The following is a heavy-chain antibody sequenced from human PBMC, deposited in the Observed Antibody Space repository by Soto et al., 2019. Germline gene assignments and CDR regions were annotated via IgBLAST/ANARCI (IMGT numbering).Heavy chain of an antibody. CDR2: ISSDGSTI. CDR3: ARGHREGDYAFFDY. J-gene: IGHJ4*02. D-gene: IGHD4-17*01. CDR1: GFMFSTYS. Sequence: GGSLRLCCVASGFMFSTYSMNWVRQAPGKGLEWGSYISSDGSTIYYADSVKGRFTISRDNAKNSLYLQMNSLRDGDTAVYYCARGHREGDYAFFDYWGLGTLVTVS. V-gene: IGHV3-48*02.